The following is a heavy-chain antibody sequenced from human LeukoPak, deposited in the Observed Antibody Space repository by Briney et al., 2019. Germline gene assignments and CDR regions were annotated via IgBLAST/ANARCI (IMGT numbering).Heavy chain of an antibody. CDR3: ARGDRLGYCTNGVCYPTDY. CDR1: GFSFSIYS. V-gene: IGHV3-21*01. D-gene: IGHD2-8*01. J-gene: IGHJ4*02. CDR2: ISGSSSYT. Sequence: GGSLRLSCAASGFSFSIYSMNWARQAPGKGLEWVSSISGSSSYTYYADSVKGRFTISRDNAKNSLYLQMNSLRAEDTAVYYCARGDRLGYCTNGVCYPTDYWGQGTLVTVSS.